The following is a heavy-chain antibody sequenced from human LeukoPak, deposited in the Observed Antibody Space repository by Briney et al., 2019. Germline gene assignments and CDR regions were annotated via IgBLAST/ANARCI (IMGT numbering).Heavy chain of an antibody. CDR3: AKGGCKWSPDYFDY. J-gene: IGHJ4*02. Sequence: PGGSLRLSCAASGFTFSNYAMSWVRQAPGKGLEWVSGISGSGGSAYYADSVKGRFTICRDNSKNTLYLQMNSLRAEDTAVYYCAKGGCKWSPDYFDYWGQGTLVTVSS. D-gene: IGHD2-8*01. CDR2: ISGSGGSA. CDR1: GFTFSNYA. V-gene: IGHV3-23*01.